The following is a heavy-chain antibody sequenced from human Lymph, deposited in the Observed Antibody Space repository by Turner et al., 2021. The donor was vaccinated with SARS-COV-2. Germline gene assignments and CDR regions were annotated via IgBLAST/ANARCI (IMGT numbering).Heavy chain of an antibody. CDR3: ARVVGGFGELGYYYYYGMDV. CDR2: IIPSLRIA. Sequence: QVQLVQSGAEVKKPGSSVKVSCKASGGTFSSYAISWVRQAPGQGLEWMGGIIPSLRIATYAQKFQGRVTFPADKSTSTAYMELSSLRSEDTAVFYCARVVGGFGELGYYYYYGMDVWGQGTTVTVSS. J-gene: IGHJ6*02. V-gene: IGHV1-69*10. D-gene: IGHD3-10*01. CDR1: GGTFSSYA.